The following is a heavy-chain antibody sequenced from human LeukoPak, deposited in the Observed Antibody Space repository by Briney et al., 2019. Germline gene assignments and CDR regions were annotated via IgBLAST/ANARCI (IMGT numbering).Heavy chain of an antibody. Sequence: SETLSLTCAVYGGSFSGYYWSWIRQPPGKGLEWIGEINHSGSTNYNPSLKSRVTISVDTSKNQFSLKLSSVTAADTAVYYCARDRYYYGSGTYGLDYWGQGTLVTVSS. V-gene: IGHV4-34*01. D-gene: IGHD3-10*01. CDR3: ARDRYYYGSGTYGLDY. CDR2: INHSGST. J-gene: IGHJ4*02. CDR1: GGSFSGYY.